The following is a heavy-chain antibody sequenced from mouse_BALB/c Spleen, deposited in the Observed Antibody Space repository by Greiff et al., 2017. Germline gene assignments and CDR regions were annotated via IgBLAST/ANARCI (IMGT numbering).Heavy chain of an antibody. V-gene: IGHV1S81*02. Sequence: QQSCKASGYTFTSYWMHWVKQRPGQGLEWIGEINPSNGRTNYNEKFKSKATLTVDKSSSTAYMQLSSLTSEDSAVYYCARRGGYDGSWFAYWGQGTLVTVSA. CDR1: GYTFTSYW. D-gene: IGHD2-14*01. J-gene: IGHJ3*01. CDR2: INPSNGRT. CDR3: ARRGGYDGSWFAY.